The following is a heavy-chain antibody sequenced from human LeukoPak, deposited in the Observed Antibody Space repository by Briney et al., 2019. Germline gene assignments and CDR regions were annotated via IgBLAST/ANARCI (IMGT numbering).Heavy chain of an antibody. CDR1: GYTFTGYY. J-gene: IGHJ4*02. CDR3: ARDLGRKYRSGWYSDY. D-gene: IGHD6-19*01. V-gene: IGHV1-18*04. CDR2: ISAYNGNT. Sequence: ASVKVSCKASGYTFTGYYMHWVRQAPGQGLEWMGGISAYNGNTNYARKLQGRVTMTTDTSTSTAYMELRSLRSDDTAVYYCARDLGRKYRSGWYSDYWGQGTLVTVSS.